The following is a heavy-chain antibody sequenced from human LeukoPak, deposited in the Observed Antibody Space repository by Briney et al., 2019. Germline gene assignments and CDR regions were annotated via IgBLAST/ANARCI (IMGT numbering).Heavy chain of an antibody. CDR3: ARDYPNLGELLNWFDP. J-gene: IGHJ5*02. CDR1: GGTFSSYA. D-gene: IGHD3-16*01. Sequence: ASVKVSCKASGGTFSSYAISWVRQAPGQGLEWMGGIIPIFGTANYAQKFQGRVTITADESTSTAYMELSSLRSEDTAVYYRARDYPNLGELLNWFDPWGQGTLVTVSS. V-gene: IGHV1-69*01. CDR2: IIPIFGTA.